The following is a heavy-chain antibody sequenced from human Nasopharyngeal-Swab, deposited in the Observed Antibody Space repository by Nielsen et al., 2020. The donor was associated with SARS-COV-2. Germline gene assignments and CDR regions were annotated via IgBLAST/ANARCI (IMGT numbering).Heavy chain of an antibody. CDR1: RGPISSYY. CDR2: IYTSGST. Sequence: SETLSLTCTVSRGPISSYYWSWIRPPAGKGLEWIGRIYTSGSTNYNPSLKSRVTMSVDTSKNQFSLKLSSVTAADTAVYYCAREMAVAGTSSPNWFDPWGQGTLVTVSS. D-gene: IGHD6-19*01. V-gene: IGHV4-4*07. CDR3: AREMAVAGTSSPNWFDP. J-gene: IGHJ5*02.